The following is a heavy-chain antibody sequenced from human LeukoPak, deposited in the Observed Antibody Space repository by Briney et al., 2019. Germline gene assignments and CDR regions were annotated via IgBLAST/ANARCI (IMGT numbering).Heavy chain of an antibody. D-gene: IGHD2-15*01. CDR1: GYSFTSYW. Sequence: GESLKISCKGSGYSFTSYWIGWVRQMPGKGLEWMGIIYPGDSDTRYSPSFQGQVTISADKSISTAYLQWSSLKASDTAMYYCARVTVGSGGSYYLNAFDIWSHGTMLTVSS. CDR2: IYPGDSDT. CDR3: ARVTVGSGGSYYLNAFDI. V-gene: IGHV5-51*01. J-gene: IGHJ3*02.